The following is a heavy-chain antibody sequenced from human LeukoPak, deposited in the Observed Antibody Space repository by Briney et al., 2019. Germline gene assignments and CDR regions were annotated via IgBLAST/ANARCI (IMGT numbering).Heavy chain of an antibody. Sequence: GASVKVSCKASGYTFTNYDINWVRQATGQGLEWLGWVNPNSGNTGYAQKFQGRLTMTRNTSISTAYMELSSLRSEDTAVYYCARWRGVTMTRRRNDGFDHWGQGTLVTVSS. CDR2: VNPNSGNT. CDR3: ARWRGVTMTRRRNDGFDH. CDR1: GYTFTNYD. J-gene: IGHJ4*02. D-gene: IGHD3-22*01. V-gene: IGHV1-8*01.